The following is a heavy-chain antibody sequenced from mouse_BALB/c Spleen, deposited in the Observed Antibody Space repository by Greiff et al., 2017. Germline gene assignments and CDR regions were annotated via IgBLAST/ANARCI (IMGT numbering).Heavy chain of an antibody. Sequence: DVMLVESGGGLVQPGGSLRLSCATSGFTFSDFYMEWVRQPPGKRLEWIAARRNKANDYTTEYSASVKGRFIVSRDTSQSILYLQMNALRAEDTAIYYCARAYGNSYAMDYWGQGTSVTVSS. V-gene: IGHV7-1*02. CDR2: RRNKANDYTT. J-gene: IGHJ4*01. CDR1: GFTFSDFY. CDR3: ARAYGNSYAMDY. D-gene: IGHD2-1*01.